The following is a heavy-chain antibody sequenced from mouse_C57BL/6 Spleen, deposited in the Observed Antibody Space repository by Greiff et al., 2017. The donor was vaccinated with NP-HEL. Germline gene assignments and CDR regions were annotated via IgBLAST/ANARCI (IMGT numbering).Heavy chain of an antibody. V-gene: IGHV1-64*01. D-gene: IGHD1-1*01. Sequence: VQLQQPGAELVKPGASVKLSCKASGYTFTSYWMHWVKQRPGQGLEWIGMIHPNSGSTNYNEKFKNKATLTVDKSSSTAYMQLSSLTSEDSAVYYCAGITTVPQAWFAYWGQGTLVTVSA. J-gene: IGHJ3*01. CDR3: AGITTVPQAWFAY. CDR2: IHPNSGST. CDR1: GYTFTSYW.